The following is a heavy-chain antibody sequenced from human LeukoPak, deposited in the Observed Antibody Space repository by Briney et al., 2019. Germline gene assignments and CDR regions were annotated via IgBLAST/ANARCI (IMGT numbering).Heavy chain of an antibody. V-gene: IGHV4-31*03. CDR2: IYYSGST. CDR1: GGSISSGGYY. Sequence: PSQTLSLTCTVSGGSISSGGYYWSWIRQHPGKGLEWIGYIYYSGSTYYNPSLKSRVTISVDTSKNQFSLKLSSVTAADTAVYYCTGGNSDWFDPWGQGTLVTVFS. D-gene: IGHD4-23*01. J-gene: IGHJ5*02. CDR3: TGGNSDWFDP.